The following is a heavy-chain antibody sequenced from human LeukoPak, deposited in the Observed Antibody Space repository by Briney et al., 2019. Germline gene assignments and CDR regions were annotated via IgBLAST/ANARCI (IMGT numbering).Heavy chain of an antibody. D-gene: IGHD6-19*01. J-gene: IGHJ4*02. CDR1: GFTFSSYS. V-gene: IGHV3-21*01. CDR3: AREGDSSGWIEGFDY. Sequence: GGSLRLSCAASGFTFSSYSMNWVRQAPGKGLEWVSSISSSSSYIYYADSVKGRFTISRDNAKNSLYLQMNSLRAEDTAVYYCAREGDSSGWIEGFDYWGQGTLVTVSS. CDR2: ISSSSSYI.